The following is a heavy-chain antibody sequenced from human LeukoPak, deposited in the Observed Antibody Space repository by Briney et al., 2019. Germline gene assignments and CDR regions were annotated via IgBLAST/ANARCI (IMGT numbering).Heavy chain of an antibody. CDR3: ASPQKGSRGSRLYGSGSHINYYYGMDV. CDR2: INHSGST. CDR1: GGSFSGYY. J-gene: IGHJ6*02. Sequence: PSETLSLTCAVYGGSFSGYYWSWIRQPPGKGLEWIGEINHSGSTNYNPSLKSRVTISVDTSKNQFSLKLSSVTAADTAVYYCASPQKGSRGSRLYGSGSHINYYYGMDVWGQGTTVTVSS. D-gene: IGHD3-10*01. V-gene: IGHV4-34*01.